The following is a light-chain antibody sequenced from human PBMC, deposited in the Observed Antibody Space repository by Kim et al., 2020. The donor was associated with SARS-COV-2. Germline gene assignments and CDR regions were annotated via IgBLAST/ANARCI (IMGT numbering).Light chain of an antibody. Sequence: SPGERATLPCWASQSVSNDLAWYQQKPGQAPRLLIYAASTRATGIPARFSGRGSGTEFTLTISTLQSEDFAVYYCQQYNNWPPRTFGQGTKVDIK. CDR2: AAS. CDR3: QQYNNWPPRT. V-gene: IGKV3-15*01. CDR1: QSVSND. J-gene: IGKJ1*01.